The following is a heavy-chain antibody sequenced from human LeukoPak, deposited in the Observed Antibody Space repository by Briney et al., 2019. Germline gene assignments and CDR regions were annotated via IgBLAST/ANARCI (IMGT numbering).Heavy chain of an antibody. J-gene: IGHJ4*02. Sequence: GGSLRLSCAASGFTFSSYWMHWVRQAPGKGLEWVSLITANGGRTHYADSVKGRFTISRDNSKNSLYLHMNSLRSEDTAFYYCAKEGPIAVAAYFDYWGQGTLVTVSS. D-gene: IGHD6-19*01. V-gene: IGHV3-43*02. CDR3: AKEGPIAVAAYFDY. CDR1: GFTFSSYW. CDR2: ITANGGRT.